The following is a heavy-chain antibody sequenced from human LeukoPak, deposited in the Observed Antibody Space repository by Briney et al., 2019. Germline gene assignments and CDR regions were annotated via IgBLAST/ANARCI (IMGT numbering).Heavy chain of an antibody. CDR3: ARVSRCTAGSCFSGDRSWFDP. D-gene: IGHD2-15*01. J-gene: IGHJ5*02. CDR1: GFTVSTNY. Sequence: GGSLRLSCAASGFTVSTNYMTWVRQTPGKGLEWASLIYSGGSIYYAASVKGRFTISRDHSKNTLYLQMNSLRAEDTAVYYCARVSRCTAGSCFSGDRSWFDPWGQGTLVTVSS. CDR2: IYSGGSI. V-gene: IGHV3-53*01.